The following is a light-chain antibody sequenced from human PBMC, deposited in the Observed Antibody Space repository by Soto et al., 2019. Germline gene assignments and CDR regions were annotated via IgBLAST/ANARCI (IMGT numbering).Light chain of an antibody. CDR1: SSDVGAYNL. V-gene: IGLV2-23*01. CDR3: CSYAGSFVV. J-gene: IGLJ2*01. Sequence: QSALTQPASVSGSPGQSITVSCTGTSSDVGAYNLVSWYQQHPGKAPRLIIYEGTKRPSGISHRFSGSKSGNTASLTISGLQAEDEADYYCCSYAGSFVVFGGGTKVTVL. CDR2: EGT.